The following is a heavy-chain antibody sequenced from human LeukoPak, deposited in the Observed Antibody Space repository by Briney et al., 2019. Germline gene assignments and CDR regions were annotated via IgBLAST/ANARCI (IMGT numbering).Heavy chain of an antibody. CDR3: ARDSSGYQ. Sequence: PGRSLRLSCAACGFTFRSYGMHWVRQAPGKGVEWVANIKEDGSEKDYGDSVKGRFTICRDNAKNALYLQMNSLRAEDTAVSYCARDSSGYQWGQGTLVTVSS. V-gene: IGHV3-7*01. D-gene: IGHD3-22*01. CDR1: GFTFRSYG. J-gene: IGHJ4*02. CDR2: IKEDGSEK.